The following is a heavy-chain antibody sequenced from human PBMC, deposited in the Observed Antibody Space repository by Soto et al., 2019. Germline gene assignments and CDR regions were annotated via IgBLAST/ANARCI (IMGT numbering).Heavy chain of an antibody. CDR3: VKHFRPSESAPSGYFDY. V-gene: IGHV3-9*01. D-gene: IGHD3-22*01. Sequence: PGGSLRISCASSDFTFDDYAMHWVRQAPGKGPEWVSGIRWNSAGKGYADSVQGRFTISRDNAKNSLFLQMDSLRPEDTAFYYCVKHFRPSESAPSGYFDYWGQGTLVTVSS. CDR1: DFTFDDYA. CDR2: IRWNSAGK. J-gene: IGHJ4*02.